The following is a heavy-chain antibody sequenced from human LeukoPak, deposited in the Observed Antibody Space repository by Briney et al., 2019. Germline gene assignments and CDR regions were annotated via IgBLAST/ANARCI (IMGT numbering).Heavy chain of an antibody. J-gene: IGHJ4*02. CDR1: GGTFSSYA. Sequence: ASVKVSCKASGGTFSSYAISWVRQAPGQGLEWMGRIIPIFGTANYAQKFQGRVTITTDESTSTAYMELSSLRSEDTAVYYCARAEGIGVGATAWGFDYWGQGTLVTVSS. CDR2: IIPIFGTA. CDR3: ARAEGIGVGATAWGFDY. V-gene: IGHV1-69*05. D-gene: IGHD1-26*01.